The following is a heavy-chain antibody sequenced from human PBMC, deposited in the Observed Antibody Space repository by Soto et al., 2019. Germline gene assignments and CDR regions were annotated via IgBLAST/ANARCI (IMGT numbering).Heavy chain of an antibody. D-gene: IGHD5-12*01. CDR3: ARPPHREHIGYGRFDP. V-gene: IGHV1-2*02. J-gene: IGHJ5*02. CDR1: GYTFTGYY. Sequence: ASVKVSCKASGYTFTGYYRHWVRQAPGQGLEWMGWINPNSGGTSYAQNFQGRVTMTRDTSISTAYMELSRLRSDDTAVYYCARPPHREHIGYGRFDPWGQGTLFTV. CDR2: INPNSGGT.